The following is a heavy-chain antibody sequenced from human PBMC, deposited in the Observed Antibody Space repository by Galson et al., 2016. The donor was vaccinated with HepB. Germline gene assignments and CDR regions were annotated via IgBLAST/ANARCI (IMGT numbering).Heavy chain of an antibody. J-gene: IGHJ4*02. CDR2: IRWNSGSI. CDR1: GFTLSSYS. V-gene: IGHV3-9*01. Sequence: SLRLSCAASGFTLSSYSMHWVRQVPGKGLEWVAGIRWNSGSIGYADSVRGRFSISRDNAKNSLYLQMNSLRAEDTALYYCAKDLGDVTAAAGYWGQGTLVTVSS. D-gene: IGHD6-13*01. CDR3: AKDLGDVTAAAGY.